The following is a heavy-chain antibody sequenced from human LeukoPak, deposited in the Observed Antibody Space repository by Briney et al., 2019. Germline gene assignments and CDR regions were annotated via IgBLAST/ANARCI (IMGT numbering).Heavy chain of an antibody. CDR2: IYSGGST. D-gene: IGHD2-21*02. Sequence: GGSLRLSSAASGFTVSSNYMSWVRQAPGKGLEWVSVIYSGGSTYYADSVKGRFTISRDNSKNTLYLQMNSLRAEDTAVYYCARGDGNDAFDIWGQGTMVTVSS. CDR3: ARGDGNDAFDI. CDR1: GFTVSSNY. J-gene: IGHJ3*02. V-gene: IGHV3-53*01.